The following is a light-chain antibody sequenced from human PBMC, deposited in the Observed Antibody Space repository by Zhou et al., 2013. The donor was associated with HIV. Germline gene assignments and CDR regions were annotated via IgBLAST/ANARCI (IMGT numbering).Light chain of an antibody. CDR2: DAS. CDR1: QSVSSH. J-gene: IGKJ4*01. V-gene: IGKV3-11*01. Sequence: EIVLTQSPATLSLSPGERATLSCRASQSVSSHLVWYQHKAGQGPRLLIYDASNRATGIPARFSGSGSGTDFTLTISSLESEDFAVYYCQQRSRWPLTFGGGTKVEIK. CDR3: QQRSRWPLT.